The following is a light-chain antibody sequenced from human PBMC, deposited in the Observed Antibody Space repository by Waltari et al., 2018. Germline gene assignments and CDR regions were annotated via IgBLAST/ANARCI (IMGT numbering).Light chain of an antibody. J-gene: IGLJ2*01. CDR1: TSDIGNYDY. Sequence: QSALTQPASVSGSPGQSITISCTGTTSDIGNYDYVSWYQQHPGKAPKLLIYEGTNRPSGVSTLFSGSKSGSTASLTISGLQADDEAHYYCSSYTGSSTLLVFGGGTDLTVL. CDR3: SSYTGSSTLLV. CDR2: EGT. V-gene: IGLV2-14*01.